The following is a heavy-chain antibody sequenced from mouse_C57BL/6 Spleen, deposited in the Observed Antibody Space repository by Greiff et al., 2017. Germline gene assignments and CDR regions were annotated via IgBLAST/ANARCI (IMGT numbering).Heavy chain of an antibody. Sequence: QVQLQQPGAELVTPGASVKLSCKASGYTFTSYWMHWVKQRPGQGLEWIGMIHPNSGSTNYNEKFKSKATLTVDKSSSTAYMQLSSLTSEDTAVYYSARYYYGAMDYWGQGTSVTVSS. CDR1: GYTFTSYW. CDR2: IHPNSGST. D-gene: IGHD1-1*01. CDR3: ARYYYGAMDY. V-gene: IGHV1-64*01. J-gene: IGHJ4*01.